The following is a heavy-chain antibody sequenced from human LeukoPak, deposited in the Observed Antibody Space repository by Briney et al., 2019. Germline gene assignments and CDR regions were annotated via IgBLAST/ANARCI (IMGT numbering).Heavy chain of an antibody. J-gene: IGHJ5*02. CDR1: GYTLTELS. V-gene: IGHV1-24*01. Sequence: ASVKVSCKVSGYTLTELSMHWVRQAPGKGLEWMGGFDPEDGETIYAQKLQGRVTMTEDTSTDTAYMELSSLRSEDTAVYYCATVTYFYDSSGYYFRWFDPWGQGALVTVSS. CDR2: FDPEDGET. CDR3: ATVTYFYDSSGYYFRWFDP. D-gene: IGHD3-22*01.